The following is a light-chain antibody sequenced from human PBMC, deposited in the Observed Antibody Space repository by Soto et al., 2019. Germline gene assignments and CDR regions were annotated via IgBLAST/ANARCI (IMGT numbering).Light chain of an antibody. CDR3: NSYTNNNTPV. CDR1: SSDVGGYNY. Sequence: QSALTQPASVSGSPGQSITISCTGTSSDVGGYNYVSWYQQHPGKAPKLMIYEVSHRPSGVSNRFSGSKSGNTASLTISGLQAEDEADYYCNSYTNNNTPVFGGGTKLTVL. CDR2: EVS. V-gene: IGLV2-14*01. J-gene: IGLJ3*02.